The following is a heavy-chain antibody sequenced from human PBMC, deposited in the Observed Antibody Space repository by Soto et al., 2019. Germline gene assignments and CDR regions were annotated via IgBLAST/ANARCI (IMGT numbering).Heavy chain of an antibody. CDR1: GGTFSSYA. CDR3: ARADPASSSRRRRYYYYGMDV. D-gene: IGHD6-6*01. J-gene: IGHJ6*02. CDR2: IIPIFGTA. V-gene: IGHV1-69*01. Sequence: QVQLVQSGAEVKKPGSSVKVSCKASGGTFSSYAISWVRQAPGQGLEWMGGIIPIFGTANYAQKFQGRVTITADESTSTAYMELSSLRSEDTAVYYCARADPASSSRRRRYYYYGMDVWGQGTTVTVPS.